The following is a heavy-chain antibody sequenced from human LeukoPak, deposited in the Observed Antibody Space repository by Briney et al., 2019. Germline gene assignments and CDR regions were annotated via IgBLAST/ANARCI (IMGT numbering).Heavy chain of an antibody. V-gene: IGHV3-30-3*01. J-gene: IGHJ4*02. D-gene: IGHD3-3*01. Sequence: GGSLRLSCAASGFTFSSYAMHWVRQAPGKGLEGVAVISFDGSNKYYADAVKGLFTISRDNSKNTLYLQMNSLRAEDTALYYCARSPFTIFGVAPRDYYFDYWGQGTLVTVSS. CDR1: GFTFSSYA. CDR2: ISFDGSNK. CDR3: ARSPFTIFGVAPRDYYFDY.